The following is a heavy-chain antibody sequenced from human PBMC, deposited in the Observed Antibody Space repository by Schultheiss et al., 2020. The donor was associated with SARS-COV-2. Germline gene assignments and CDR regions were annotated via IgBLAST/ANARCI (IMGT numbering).Heavy chain of an antibody. CDR1: GGSISNDY. CDR2: IYTSGST. V-gene: IGHV4-4*07. CDR3: ARDSRVAGTSYYYYGMDV. Sequence: ESLKISCTVSGGSISNDYWSWIRQPAGKGLEWIGRIYTSGSTNYNPSLKSRVTMSVDTSKNQFSLKLSSVTAADTAVYYCARDSRVAGTSYYYYGMDVWGQGTTVTVSS. J-gene: IGHJ6*02. D-gene: IGHD2-15*01.